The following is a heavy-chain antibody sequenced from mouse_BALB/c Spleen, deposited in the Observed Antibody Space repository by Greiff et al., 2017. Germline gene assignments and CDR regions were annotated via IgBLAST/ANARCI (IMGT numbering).Heavy chain of an antibody. CDR2: IRNKANGYTT. J-gene: IGHJ4*01. CDR1: GFTFTDYY. D-gene: IGHD2-14*01. CDR3: ARDYRYHFPMDY. V-gene: IGHV7-3*02. Sequence: EGQLVESGGGLVQPGGSLRLSCATSGFTFTDYYMSWVRQPPGKALEWLGFIRNKANGYTTEYSASVKGRFTISRDISQSILYLQMNTLRAEDSATYYCARDYRYHFPMDYWGQGTSVTVSS.